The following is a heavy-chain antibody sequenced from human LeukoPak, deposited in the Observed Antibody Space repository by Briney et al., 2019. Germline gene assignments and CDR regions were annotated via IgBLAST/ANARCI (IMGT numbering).Heavy chain of an antibody. CDR2: INPNSGGT. Sequence: ASVKVSCKAYAYTFTGYYMHWVRQGPGQGLEWMGWINPNSGGTNYAQKFQGRVTMTRDTSISTAYMELSRLRSDDTAVYYCARGGYYDILTGYYWGQGTLVTVSS. CDR1: AYTFTGYY. V-gene: IGHV1-2*02. CDR3: ARGGYYDILTGYY. J-gene: IGHJ4*02. D-gene: IGHD3-9*01.